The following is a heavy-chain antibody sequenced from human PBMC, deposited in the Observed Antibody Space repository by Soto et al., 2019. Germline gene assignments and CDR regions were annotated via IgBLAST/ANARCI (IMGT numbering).Heavy chain of an antibody. CDR3: ARDSYYYGSGSYPSNWFDP. J-gene: IGHJ5*02. CDR1: GYTFTSYA. V-gene: IGHV1-3*01. Sequence: ASVKVSCKASGYTFTSYAMHWARQAPGQRLEWMGWINAGNGNTKYSQKFQGRVTITRDTSASTAYMELSSLRSEDTAVYYCARDSYYYGSGSYPSNWFDPWGQGTLVTVSS. CDR2: INAGNGNT. D-gene: IGHD3-10*01.